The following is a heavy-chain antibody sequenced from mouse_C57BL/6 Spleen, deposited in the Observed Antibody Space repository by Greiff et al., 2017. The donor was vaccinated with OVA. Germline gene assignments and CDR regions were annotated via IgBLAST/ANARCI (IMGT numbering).Heavy chain of an antibody. J-gene: IGHJ3*01. Sequence: EVKVVESEGGLVQPGSSMKLSCTASGFTFSDYYMAWVRQVPEKGLEWVANINYDGSSTYYLDSLKSRFTISRDNATNILYLQMSSLKSEDTATYYCAGVYYYGSSWSWFAYWGQGTLVTVSA. CDR3: AGVYYYGSSWSWFAY. D-gene: IGHD1-1*01. V-gene: IGHV5-16*01. CDR1: GFTFSDYY. CDR2: INYDGSST.